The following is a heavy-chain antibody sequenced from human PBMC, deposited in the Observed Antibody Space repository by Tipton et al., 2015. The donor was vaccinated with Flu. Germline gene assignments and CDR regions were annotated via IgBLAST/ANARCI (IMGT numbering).Heavy chain of an antibody. D-gene: IGHD3-10*02. J-gene: IGHJ4*02. Sequence: TLSLTCTASSGSIRSTNYFCAWIRQPPGKRLELIGSIYPSGTTYYSPSLKSRVTLSVDTSKSQFSLMLRSVTAADTAIYYCARLSYYDVDLKNFYFDYWGQGALVTVSS. CDR3: ARLSYYDVDLKNFYFDY. CDR2: IYPSGTT. V-gene: IGHV4-39*01. CDR1: SGSIRSTNYF.